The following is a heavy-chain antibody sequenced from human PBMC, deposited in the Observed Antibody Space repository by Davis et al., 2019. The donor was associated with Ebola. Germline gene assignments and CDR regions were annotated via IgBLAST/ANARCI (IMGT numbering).Heavy chain of an antibody. CDR2: ISGSGGST. CDR3: AKALVYGSDY. Sequence: GESLKISCAASGFTFSSYAMNWVRQAPGKGLEWVSTISGSGGSTYYADSVKGRFTISRDNSKNTLYLQMNSLRAEDTAVYYCAKALVYGSDYWGQGTLVTVSS. D-gene: IGHD3-10*01. J-gene: IGHJ4*02. CDR1: GFTFSSYA. V-gene: IGHV3-23*01.